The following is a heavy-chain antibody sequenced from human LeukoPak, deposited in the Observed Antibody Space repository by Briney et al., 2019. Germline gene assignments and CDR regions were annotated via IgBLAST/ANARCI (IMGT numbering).Heavy chain of an antibody. V-gene: IGHV4-4*07. Sequence: SETLSLTCTVSGGSISSYYWSWIRQPAGKGLEWIGRIYTSGSTNYNPSLKSRVTMSVDTSKNQFSLKLGSVTAADTAVYYCARTYGSGNYYYYYYYYMDVWGKGTTVAVSS. CDR2: IYTSGST. CDR3: ARTYGSGNYYYYYYYYMDV. J-gene: IGHJ6*03. D-gene: IGHD3-10*01. CDR1: GGSISSYY.